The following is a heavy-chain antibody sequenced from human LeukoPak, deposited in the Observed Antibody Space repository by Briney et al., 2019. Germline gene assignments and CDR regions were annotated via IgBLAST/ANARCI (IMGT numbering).Heavy chain of an antibody. CDR3: AKWGDYDVLTGYYVSDY. CDR2: IYSGGST. Sequence: GGSLRLSCAASGFTVSSNYMSWVRQAPGKGLEWVSVIYSGGSTYYADSVKGRFTISGDNSKNTVFLQMNSLRAEDTAVYYCAKWGDYDVLTGYYVSDYWGQGTLVTVSS. D-gene: IGHD3-9*01. V-gene: IGHV3-53*01. J-gene: IGHJ4*02. CDR1: GFTVSSNY.